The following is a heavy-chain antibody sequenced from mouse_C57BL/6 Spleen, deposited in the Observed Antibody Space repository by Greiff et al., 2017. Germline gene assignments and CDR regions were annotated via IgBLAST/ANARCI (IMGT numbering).Heavy chain of an antibody. D-gene: IGHD1-1*01. CDR3: ARRLYYYGSSYDCAMDY. J-gene: IGHJ4*01. Sequence: VQLQQSGAELMKPGASVKLSCKATGYTFTGYWIEWVKQRPGHGLEWIGEILPGSGSTNDNEKFKGKATFTADTSSNTAYMQLSSLTTEDSAIYYCARRLYYYGSSYDCAMDYWGQGTSVTVSS. V-gene: IGHV1-9*01. CDR1: GYTFTGYW. CDR2: ILPGSGST.